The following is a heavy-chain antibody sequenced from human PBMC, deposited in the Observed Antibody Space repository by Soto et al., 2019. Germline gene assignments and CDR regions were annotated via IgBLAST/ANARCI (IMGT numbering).Heavy chain of an antibody. Sequence: SLRPSCAASGFTFINYAIHFCRQSPFKWRELVAVIAYDERKKYYAESVRGRFTISRDNSKNTLYLQMSNLRAEDTAVYYCARDLSRGITMIGLEIHHWGQGTLVTVSS. D-gene: IGHD3-22*01. J-gene: IGHJ4*02. CDR1: GFTFINYA. V-gene: IGHV3-30*15. CDR2: IAYDERKK. CDR3: ARDLSRGITMIGLEIHH.